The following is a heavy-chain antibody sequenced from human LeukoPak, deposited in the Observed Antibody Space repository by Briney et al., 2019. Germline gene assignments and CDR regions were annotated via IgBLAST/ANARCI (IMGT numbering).Heavy chain of an antibody. V-gene: IGHV1-8*01. J-gene: IGHJ5*02. CDR3: ARWLRAGPLGWFDP. CDR1: GYTFTSYD. D-gene: IGHD3-22*01. Sequence: ASVKVSCKASGYTFTSYDINWVRQATGQGLEWMGWMNPNSGNTGYAQKFQGRVTMTRNTSMSTAYMELSSLRSEDTAVYYCARWLRAGPLGWFDPWGQGTLVTVSS. CDR2: MNPNSGNT.